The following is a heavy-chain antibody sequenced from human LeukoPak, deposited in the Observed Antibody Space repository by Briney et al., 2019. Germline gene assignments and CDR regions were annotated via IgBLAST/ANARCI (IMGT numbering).Heavy chain of an antibody. CDR3: ARDYYDSSRQSFDY. J-gene: IGHJ4*02. CDR2: IYTNGNT. D-gene: IGHD3-22*01. V-gene: IGHV4-4*07. CDR1: GGSISSYY. Sequence: SETLSLTCTVSGGSISSYYWSWIRQPAGKGLEWIGRIYTNGNTNYNPSLKSRVTISVDKSKNQFSLKLSSVTAADTAVYYCARDYYDSSRQSFDYWGQGTLVTVSS.